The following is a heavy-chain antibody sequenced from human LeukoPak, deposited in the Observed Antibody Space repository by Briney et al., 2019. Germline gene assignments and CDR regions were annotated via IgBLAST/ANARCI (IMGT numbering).Heavy chain of an antibody. V-gene: IGHV1-8*03. Sequence: ASVKVSCKASGYSFTNYDINWVRQATGQGLEWMGWMNPKSGDTGYSQKFQGRVTITADESTSTAYMELSSLRSEDTAVYYCARGIYYYYMDVWGKGTTVTISS. CDR2: MNPKSGDT. CDR3: ARGIYYYYMDV. J-gene: IGHJ6*03. CDR1: GYSFTNYD.